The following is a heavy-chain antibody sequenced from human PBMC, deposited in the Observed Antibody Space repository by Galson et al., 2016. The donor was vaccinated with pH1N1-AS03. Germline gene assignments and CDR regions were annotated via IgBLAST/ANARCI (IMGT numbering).Heavy chain of an antibody. J-gene: IGHJ6*02. Sequence: SVKVSCKASGYTFTGFYVNWVRQAPGQGLEWMGWINPNSGVTNYAQKFPAWVTMTREPSSNTAYMELSGLKSDDTAVYYCARDPRGPCSSSTCATAYYVGMDVWGQGTTVIVSS. CDR1: GYTFTGFY. V-gene: IGHV1-2*04. D-gene: IGHD2-2*01. CDR3: ARDPRGPCSSSTCATAYYVGMDV. CDR2: INPNSGVT.